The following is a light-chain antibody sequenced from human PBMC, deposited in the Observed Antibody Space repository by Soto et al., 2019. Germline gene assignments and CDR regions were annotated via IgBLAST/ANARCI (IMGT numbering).Light chain of an antibody. CDR2: GAS. V-gene: IGKV3-20*01. CDR1: QSVSSSY. CDR3: QQYGSSPRT. Sequence: ENVLTQSPGTLSLSPGERATLSCRASQSVSSSYLAWYQQKPGQAPRLLIYGASSRATGIPDRFSGRGSGTDFTLTISRLEPEDFAVYYCQQYGSSPRTFXQGTKADIK. J-gene: IGKJ1*01.